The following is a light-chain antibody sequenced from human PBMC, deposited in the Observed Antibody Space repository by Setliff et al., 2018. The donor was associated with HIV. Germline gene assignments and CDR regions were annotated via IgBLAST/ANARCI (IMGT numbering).Light chain of an antibody. Sequence: QSALAQPRSVSGSPGQSVTISCTGTNSDVGGYDYVSWYQQHPGKAPRLIIYDVSKRPSGVPDRFSGSTSANTASLTISGLQPGDEADYYCSSYTGTYSFLFGGGTKVTVL. CDR1: NSDVGGYDY. J-gene: IGLJ2*01. CDR3: SSYTGTYSFL. V-gene: IGLV2-11*01. CDR2: DVS.